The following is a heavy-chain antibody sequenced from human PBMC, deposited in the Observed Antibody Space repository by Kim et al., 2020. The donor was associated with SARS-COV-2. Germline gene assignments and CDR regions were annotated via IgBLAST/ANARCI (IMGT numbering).Heavy chain of an antibody. CDR3: AREGQGAFYI. CDR2: TA. V-gene: IGHV1-69*01. J-gene: IGHJ3*02. Sequence: TANYAQKFPGRVTITADESTSTAYMELSSLRSEDTAVYYCAREGQGAFYIGGQGTMVTVSS.